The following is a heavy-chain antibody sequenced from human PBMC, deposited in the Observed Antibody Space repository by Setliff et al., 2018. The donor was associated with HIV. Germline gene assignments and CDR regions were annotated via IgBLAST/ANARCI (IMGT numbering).Heavy chain of an antibody. CDR2: IYYSGST. CDR3: ARVNIVQGSMDV. CDR1: GGSISSYY. J-gene: IGHJ6*02. Sequence: SETLSLTCTVSGGSISSYYWSWIRQPPGKGLEWIGYIYYSGSTNYNPSLKSRVTISVDTSKNQFSLKLSSVTAADTAVYYCARVNIVQGSMDVWGQGTTVTV. V-gene: IGHV4-59*01. D-gene: IGHD2-15*01.